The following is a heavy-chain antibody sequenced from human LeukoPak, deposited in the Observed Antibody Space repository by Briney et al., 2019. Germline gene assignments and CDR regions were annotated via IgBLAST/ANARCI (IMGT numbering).Heavy chain of an antibody. D-gene: IGHD4-17*01. V-gene: IGHV3-53*01. Sequence: GGSLRLSCAASGFTFSSYAMSWVRQAPGKGLEWVSVIYSGGSTYYADSVKGRFTISRDNSKNTLYLQMNSLRAEDTAVYYCARVGGDYAFDYWGQGTLVTVSS. J-gene: IGHJ4*02. CDR2: IYSGGST. CDR3: ARVGGDYAFDY. CDR1: GFTFSSYA.